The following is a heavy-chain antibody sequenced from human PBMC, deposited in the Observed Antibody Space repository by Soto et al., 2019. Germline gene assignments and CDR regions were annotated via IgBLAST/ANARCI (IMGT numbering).Heavy chain of an antibody. CDR3: ATDPMTTVTTAYYYYGMDV. Sequence: EVQLLESGGGLVQPGGSLRLSCAASGFTFSSYAMSWVRQAPGKGLEWVSAISGSGGSTYYADSVKGRFTISRDNSKNTLYLQMNSLRAEDTAVYYCATDPMTTVTTAYYYYGMDVWGQRTTVTVSS. J-gene: IGHJ6*02. V-gene: IGHV3-23*01. D-gene: IGHD4-4*01. CDR2: ISGSGGST. CDR1: GFTFSSYA.